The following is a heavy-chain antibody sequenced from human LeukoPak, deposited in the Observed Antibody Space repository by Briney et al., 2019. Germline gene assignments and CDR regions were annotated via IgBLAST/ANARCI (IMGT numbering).Heavy chain of an antibody. CDR2: ISGSGGST. CDR3: AKDQEQQLVPDYYYGMDV. D-gene: IGHD6-13*01. V-gene: IGHV3-23*01. Sequence: HPGGSLRLSCAASGFTFSSYAMSWVRQAPGKGLEWVSAISGSGGSTYYADSVKGRFTISRDNSKNTLYLQMNSLRAEDTAVYYCAKDQEQQLVPDYYYGMDVWGQGTTVTVSS. CDR1: GFTFSSYA. J-gene: IGHJ6*02.